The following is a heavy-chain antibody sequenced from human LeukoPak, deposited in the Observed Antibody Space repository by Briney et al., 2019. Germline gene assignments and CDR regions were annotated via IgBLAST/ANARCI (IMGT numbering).Heavy chain of an antibody. V-gene: IGHV3-48*01. J-gene: IGHJ4*02. D-gene: IGHD6-6*01. CDR3: ARILSSSSYYFDY. CDR1: GFTFSSYS. Sequence: GGSLRLSCAASGFTFSSYSMDWVRQAPGKGLEWVSYISSSSSTIYYADSVKGRFTISRDNAKNSLYLQMNSLRAEDTAVYYCARILSSSSYYFDYWGQGTLVTVSS. CDR2: ISSSSSTI.